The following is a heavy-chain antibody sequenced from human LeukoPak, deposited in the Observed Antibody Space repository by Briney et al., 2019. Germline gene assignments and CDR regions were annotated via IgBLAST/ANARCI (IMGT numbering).Heavy chain of an antibody. Sequence: GGSLRLSCAASGFTFSSYAMHWVRQAPGKGLEWVAVISYDGSNKYYADSVKGRFTISRDNSKNTLYLQMNSLRAEDTAVYYCARDYSSGWSNNWFDPWGQETLVTVSS. CDR1: GFTFSSYA. J-gene: IGHJ5*02. V-gene: IGHV3-30-3*01. CDR2: ISYDGSNK. D-gene: IGHD6-19*01. CDR3: ARDYSSGWSNNWFDP.